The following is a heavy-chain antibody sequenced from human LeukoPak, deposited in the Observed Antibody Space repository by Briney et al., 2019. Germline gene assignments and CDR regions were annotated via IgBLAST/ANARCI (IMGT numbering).Heavy chain of an antibody. CDR1: GGSISSYY. V-gene: IGHV4-4*09. CDR3: ATVKGYCTNTTCYTANYFDY. CDR2: IYTSGST. J-gene: IGHJ4*02. Sequence: SETLSLTCTVSGGSISSYYWSWIRQPPGKGLEWIGYIYTSGSTNYNPSLKSRVTISVDTSKNQFSLKLSSVTAADTAVYYCATVKGYCTNTTCYTANYFDYWDQGTLVIVSS. D-gene: IGHD2-2*02.